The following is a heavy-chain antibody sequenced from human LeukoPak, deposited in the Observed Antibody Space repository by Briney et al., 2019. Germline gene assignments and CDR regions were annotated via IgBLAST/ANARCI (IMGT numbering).Heavy chain of an antibody. J-gene: IGHJ3*02. V-gene: IGHV3-30-3*01. D-gene: IGHD2-15*01. CDR1: GFTFSSYA. Sequence: GGSLRLSCAASGFTFSSYAMSWVRQAPGKGLEWVAVISYDGSNKYYADSVKGRFTISRDNSKNTLYLQMNSLRAEDTAVYYCARDQNLEAAPGAFDIWGQGTMVTVSS. CDR2: ISYDGSNK. CDR3: ARDQNLEAAPGAFDI.